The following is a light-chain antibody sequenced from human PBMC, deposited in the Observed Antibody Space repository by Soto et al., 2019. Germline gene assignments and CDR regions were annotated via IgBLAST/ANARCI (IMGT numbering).Light chain of an antibody. CDR2: GAS. J-gene: IGKJ1*01. V-gene: IGKV3-15*01. Sequence: EIVMTQSPVTLSVSPGERASLSCRASQSIGSNLAWFQQKPGQAPRLLISGASTRATGIPARFSGSGSGTECTLTISILQPEDFAVYYCHQYNNGPRTFGQGTKVEFK. CDR1: QSIGSN. CDR3: HQYNNGPRT.